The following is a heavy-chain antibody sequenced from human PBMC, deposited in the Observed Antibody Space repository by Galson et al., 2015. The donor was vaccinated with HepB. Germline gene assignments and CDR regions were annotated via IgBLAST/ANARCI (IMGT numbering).Heavy chain of an antibody. CDR2: ISYDGSNK. D-gene: IGHD5-12*01. CDR1: GFTFSSYA. CDR3: ARESDIVATINGFFDY. Sequence: SLRLSCAASGFTFSSYAMHWVRQAPGKGLEWVAVISYDGSNKYYADSVKGRFTISRDNSKNTLYLQMNSLRAEDTAVYYCARESDIVATINGFFDYWGQGTLVTVSS. V-gene: IGHV3-30-3*01. J-gene: IGHJ4*02.